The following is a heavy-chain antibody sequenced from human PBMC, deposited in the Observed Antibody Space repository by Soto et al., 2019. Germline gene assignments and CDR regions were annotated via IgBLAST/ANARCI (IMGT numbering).Heavy chain of an antibody. CDR2: IYYSGST. D-gene: IGHD6-19*01. CDR1: GGSISTYY. V-gene: IGHV4-59*01. Sequence: KPSEPLSLNCTVSGGSISTYYWSWIRQPPGKGLEWIGYIYYSGSTSYNPSLKSRVTISVDTSKNQFSLKLRSVTAADTAVYYCASDRSSGWDQGYGMDVWGQGTTVTVSS. CDR3: ASDRSSGWDQGYGMDV. J-gene: IGHJ6*02.